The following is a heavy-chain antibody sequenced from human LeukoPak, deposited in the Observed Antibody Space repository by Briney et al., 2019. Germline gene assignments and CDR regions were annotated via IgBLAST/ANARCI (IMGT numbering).Heavy chain of an antibody. CDR2: INSDGRST. Sequence: GGSLRLSCAGSGFTFVSYWMHWVRQAPGEGPVWVSRINSDGRSTTYADAVKGRFTISRDNAKGTLYLQMDSLTGEDSGVYYCARDVDFDYWGQGTLVTVSS. CDR1: GFTFVSYW. J-gene: IGHJ4*02. V-gene: IGHV3-74*01. CDR3: ARDVDFDY.